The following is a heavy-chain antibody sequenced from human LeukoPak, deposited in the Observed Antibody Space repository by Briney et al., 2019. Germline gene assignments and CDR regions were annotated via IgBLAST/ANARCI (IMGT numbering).Heavy chain of an antibody. CDR2: ISGSGGST. Sequence: PGRSLRLSCTASGFTFSSYSMQWVRQAPGKGLEWVSAISGSGGSTYYADSVKGRFTISRDNSKNTLYLQMNSLRVEDTAVYYCAKGHGDSSGYYYFDYWGQGTLVTVSS. CDR3: AKGHGDSSGYYYFDY. D-gene: IGHD3-22*01. V-gene: IGHV3-23*01. J-gene: IGHJ4*02. CDR1: GFTFSSYS.